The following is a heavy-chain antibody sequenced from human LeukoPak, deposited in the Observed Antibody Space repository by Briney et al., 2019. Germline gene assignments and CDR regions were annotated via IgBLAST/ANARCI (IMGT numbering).Heavy chain of an antibody. CDR1: GFTFSSYS. D-gene: IGHD3-10*01. CDR2: INTGGEYT. Sequence: GGSLRLSCAASGFTFSSYSMDWVRQAPGKGLEWVSGINTGGEYTYYANSVKGRFTISRDNSKNTLYLQMNSLRAEDTAVYYCVKKGGGGYFDSWGQGTLVTVSS. V-gene: IGHV3-23*01. J-gene: IGHJ4*02. CDR3: VKKGGGGYFDS.